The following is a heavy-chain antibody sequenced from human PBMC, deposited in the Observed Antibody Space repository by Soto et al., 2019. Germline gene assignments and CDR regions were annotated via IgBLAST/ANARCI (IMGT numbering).Heavy chain of an antibody. CDR3: ARVAGGVPAAIGFDY. CDR1: GGSFSGYY. V-gene: IGHV4-34*01. Sequence: SETLSLTCAVYGGSFSGYYWSWIRQPPGKGLEWIGEINHSGSTNYNPSFKSRVTISVDTSKNQFSLKLSSVTAADTSVYYCARVAGGVPAAIGFDYWGQGTLVTVSS. J-gene: IGHJ4*02. CDR2: INHSGST. D-gene: IGHD2-2*01.